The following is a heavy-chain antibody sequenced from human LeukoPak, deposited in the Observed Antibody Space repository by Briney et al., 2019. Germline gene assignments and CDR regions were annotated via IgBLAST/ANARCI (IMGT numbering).Heavy chain of an antibody. V-gene: IGHV3-21*01. CDR1: GFSFKSYA. CDR2: ISSSSSYI. J-gene: IGHJ3*02. CDR3: AREKGSGSDDAFDI. Sequence: GSLRLSCAASGFSFKSYAMNWVRQAPGKGLEWVSSISSSSSYIYYADSVKGRFTISRDNAKNSLYLQMNSLRAEDTAVYYCAREKGSGSDDAFDIWGQGTMVTVSS. D-gene: IGHD3-3*01.